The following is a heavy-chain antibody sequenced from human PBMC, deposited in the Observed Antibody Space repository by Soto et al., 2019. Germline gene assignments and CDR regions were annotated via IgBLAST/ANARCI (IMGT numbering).Heavy chain of an antibody. Sequence: QVQLQESGPGLVKPSGTLSLTCAVTSGSISSSNWWSWVRQPPGKGLEWIGQIWHSGSTDYNPSLKSRVTMSVDKSKNQFSLQVASVTAAHPAVYFCATGSTVIACLDCWGRGTLVTVSS. J-gene: IGHJ4*02. V-gene: IGHV4-4*02. D-gene: IGHD3-16*02. CDR2: IWHSGST. CDR1: SGSISSSNW. CDR3: ATGSTVIACLDC.